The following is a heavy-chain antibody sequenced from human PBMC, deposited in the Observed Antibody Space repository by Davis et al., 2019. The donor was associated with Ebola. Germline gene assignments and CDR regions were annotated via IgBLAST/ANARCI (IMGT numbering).Heavy chain of an antibody. CDR3: ARDHPDCSSASCYD. Sequence: GESLKISCAASGLTFSSYGMHWVRQAPGKGLEWVAVVSYDGSNIYYADSVKGRFTISRDNSKNTLYLQMNSLRAEDTAVYYCARDHPDCSSASCYDWGQGTLVTVSS. V-gene: IGHV3-30*03. J-gene: IGHJ4*02. D-gene: IGHD2-2*01. CDR2: VSYDGSNI. CDR1: GLTFSSYG.